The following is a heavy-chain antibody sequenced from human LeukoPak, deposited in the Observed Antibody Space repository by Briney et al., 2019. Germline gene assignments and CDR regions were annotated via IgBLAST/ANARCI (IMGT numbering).Heavy chain of an antibody. D-gene: IGHD2-15*01. CDR3: AIKEGYCSGGSCGI. Sequence: GASVKVSCKASGYTFTGYYMHWVRQAPGQGLEWMGWINPNTGGTNYAQKFQGRVTMTRDTTISTAYMELSRLTSDDTAVYYCAIKEGYCSGGSCGIWGQGTLVTVSS. CDR1: GYTFTGYY. V-gene: IGHV1-2*02. J-gene: IGHJ4*02. CDR2: INPNTGGT.